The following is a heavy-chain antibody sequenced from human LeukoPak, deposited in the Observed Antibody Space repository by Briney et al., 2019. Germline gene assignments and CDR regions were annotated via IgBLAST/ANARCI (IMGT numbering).Heavy chain of an antibody. CDR2: IRWNGGNI. CDR1: GCTFTDYA. CDR3: AKVSTYRNSAPMDY. Sequence: GGSLRLSCATSGCTFTDYAMHWVRQAPGKGLEWVAGIRWNGGNICYGYSVNGRFTISSDNANNSLFLEMNTLKAADMALYYCAKVSTYRNSAPMDYWGQGTLVSVCS. V-gene: IGHV3-9*03. J-gene: IGHJ4*02. D-gene: IGHD3-16*02.